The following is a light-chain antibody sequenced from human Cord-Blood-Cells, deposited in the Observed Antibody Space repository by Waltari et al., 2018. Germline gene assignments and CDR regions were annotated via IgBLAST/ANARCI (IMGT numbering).Light chain of an antibody. Sequence: QSALTQPASVSGSPGQSITTSCTGSSSDVGVYNYVSWYQQHPGKAPKLMIDDVSNRPSGVSNRFSGSKSGNTASLTISGLQAEDEADYYCSSYTSSSTWVFGGGTKLTVL. V-gene: IGLV2-14*03. CDR3: SSYTSSSTWV. CDR1: SSDVGVYNY. CDR2: DVS. J-gene: IGLJ3*02.